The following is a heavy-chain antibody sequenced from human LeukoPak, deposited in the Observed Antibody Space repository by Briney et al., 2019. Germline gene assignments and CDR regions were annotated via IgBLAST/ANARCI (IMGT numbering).Heavy chain of an antibody. V-gene: IGHV4-59*01. Sequence: PSETLSLTCTVSGGSISSYYWSWIRQPPGKGLEWIGYIYYSGSTNNNPSLKSRVTISVDTSKNQFSLKLSSVTAADTAVYYCASQYYYGSGLDYWGQGTLVTVSS. CDR2: IYYSGST. D-gene: IGHD3-10*01. CDR1: GGSISSYY. CDR3: ASQYYYGSGLDY. J-gene: IGHJ4*02.